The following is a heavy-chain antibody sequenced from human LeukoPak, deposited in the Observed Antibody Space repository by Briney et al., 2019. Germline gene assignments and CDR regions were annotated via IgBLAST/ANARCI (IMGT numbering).Heavy chain of an antibody. CDR3: ARDPRRIAVAGYAFDY. CDR1: GYTFTSYY. CDR2: INPSGGST. Sequence: ASVKVSCKASGYTFTSYYMHWVRQAPGQGLEWMGIINPSGGSTSYAQKFQGRVTMTRDTSTSTVYMELSSLRSEDTAVYYCARDPRRIAVAGYAFDYWGQGTLVTVSS. V-gene: IGHV1-46*01. D-gene: IGHD6-19*01. J-gene: IGHJ4*02.